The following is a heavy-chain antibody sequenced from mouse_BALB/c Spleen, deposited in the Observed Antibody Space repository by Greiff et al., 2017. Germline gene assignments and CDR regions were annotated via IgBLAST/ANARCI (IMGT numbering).Heavy chain of an antibody. CDR1: GDSITSGY. CDR2: ISYSGST. V-gene: IGHV3-8*02. CDR3: ARYGGSSYGYFDV. D-gene: IGHD1-1*01. J-gene: IGHJ1*01. Sequence: EVKLVESGPSLVKPSQTLSLTCSVTGDSITSGYWNWIRKFPGNKLEYMGYISYSGSTYYNPSLKSRISITRDTSKNQYYLQLNSVTTEDTATYYCARYGGSSYGYFDVWGAGTTVTVSS.